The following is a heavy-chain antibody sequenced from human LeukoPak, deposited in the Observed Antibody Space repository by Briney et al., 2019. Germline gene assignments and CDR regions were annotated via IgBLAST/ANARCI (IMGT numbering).Heavy chain of an antibody. Sequence: GGSLGLSCAASGFTFSSYAMSWVRQAPGKGLEWVSAISGSGGSTYYADSVKGRFTISRGNSKNTLYLQMNSLRAEDTAVYYCTKDPYYDSSGYGVFFDYWGQGTLVTVSS. CDR1: GFTFSSYA. J-gene: IGHJ4*02. CDR2: ISGSGGST. D-gene: IGHD3-22*01. V-gene: IGHV3-23*01. CDR3: TKDPYYDSSGYGVFFDY.